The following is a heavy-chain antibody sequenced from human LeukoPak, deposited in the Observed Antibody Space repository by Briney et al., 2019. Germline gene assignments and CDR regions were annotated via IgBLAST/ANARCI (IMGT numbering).Heavy chain of an antibody. CDR3: ATERTRSGYYSPDAFDI. D-gene: IGHD3-22*01. J-gene: IGHJ3*02. V-gene: IGHV1-24*01. CDR1: GYTLTELS. CDR2: FDPEDGET. Sequence: ASVKVSCKVSGYTLTELSMHWVRQAPGKGLEWMGGFDPEDGETIYAQKFQGRVTMTEDTSTDTAYMELSSLRSEDTAVYYCATERTRSGYYSPDAFDIWGQGTMVTVSS.